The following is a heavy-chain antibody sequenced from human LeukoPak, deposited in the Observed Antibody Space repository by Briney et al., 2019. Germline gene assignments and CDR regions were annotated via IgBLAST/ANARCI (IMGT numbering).Heavy chain of an antibody. CDR3: ARRAARMDFDF. D-gene: IGHD6-6*01. Sequence: NPSETLSLTCTVSGDSISSGGYYWSWIRQHPGKGLEWIGNIYYSGSTYYNPSLKSRVTTSIDTSKNQFSLKLSSVTAADTAVYYCARRAARMDFDFWGQGTLVTVSS. CDR1: GDSISSGGYY. CDR2: IYYSGST. J-gene: IGHJ4*02. V-gene: IGHV4-31*03.